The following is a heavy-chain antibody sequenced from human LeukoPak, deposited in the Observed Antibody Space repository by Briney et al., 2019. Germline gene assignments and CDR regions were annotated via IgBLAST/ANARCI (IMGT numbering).Heavy chain of an antibody. D-gene: IGHD1-1*01. V-gene: IGHV4-38-2*02. CDR1: GYSISSGYY. J-gene: IGHJ4*02. CDR2: IYHSGST. Sequence: SETLSLTCTVSGYSISSGYYWGLFRQPPGKGLEWIGSIYHSGSTYYNPSLKSRVTISVDTSKNQFSLKLSSVTAADTAVYYCARAPNWKHFDYWGQGTLVTVSS. CDR3: ARAPNWKHFDY.